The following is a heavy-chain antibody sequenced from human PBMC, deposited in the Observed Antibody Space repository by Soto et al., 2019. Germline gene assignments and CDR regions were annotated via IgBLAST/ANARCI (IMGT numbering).Heavy chain of an antibody. J-gene: IGHJ6*02. CDR3: AKDRYCDYYYYGMDV. CDR2: IYRGGST. CDR1: GFTVSSNY. D-gene: IGHD2-8*02. V-gene: IGHV3-53*04. Sequence: EVQLVESGGGLVQPGGSLRLSCASSGFTVSSNYMSWFRQAPGKGLEWVSVIYRGGSTYYADSVKGRFTISRHNSKNTLYLQMNSLRAEDTAVYYCAKDRYCDYYYYGMDVWGQGTTVTVSS.